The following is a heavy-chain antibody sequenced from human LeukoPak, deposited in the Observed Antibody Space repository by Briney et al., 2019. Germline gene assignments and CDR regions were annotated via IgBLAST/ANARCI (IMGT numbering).Heavy chain of an antibody. V-gene: IGHV3-74*01. CDR2: INSDGSST. CDR3: AKGPGYDFWSGYYYFDY. Sequence: GGSLRLSCAASGFTFSSYWMHWVRQAPGRGLVWVSRINSDGSSTSYADSVKGRFTISRDNSKNTLYLQMNSLRAEDTAVYYCAKGPGYDFWSGYYYFDYWGQGTLVTVSS. CDR1: GFTFSSYW. D-gene: IGHD3-3*01. J-gene: IGHJ4*02.